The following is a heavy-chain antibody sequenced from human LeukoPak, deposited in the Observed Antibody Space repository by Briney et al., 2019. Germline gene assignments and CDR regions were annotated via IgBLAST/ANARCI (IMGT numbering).Heavy chain of an antibody. J-gene: IGHJ4*02. Sequence: GESLRLSCAASGFTFSSYWMSWVRQAPGKGLEWVSSISSSSSYIYYADSVKGRFTISRDNAKNSLSLQMNSLRAEDTAVYYCATIKSSSSFSPFDYWGQGTLVTVSS. D-gene: IGHD6-13*01. V-gene: IGHV3-21*01. CDR2: ISSSSSYI. CDR3: ATIKSSSSFSPFDY. CDR1: GFTFSSYW.